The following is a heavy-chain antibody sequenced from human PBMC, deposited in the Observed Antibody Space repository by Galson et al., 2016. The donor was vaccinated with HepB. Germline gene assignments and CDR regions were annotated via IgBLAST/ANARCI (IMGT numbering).Heavy chain of an antibody. CDR1: GDSISSSNW. V-gene: IGHV4-4*02. D-gene: IGHD2-2*01. CDR2: IYHDGDT. Sequence: SETLSLTCAVSGDSISSSNWWTWVRQSPAKELEWIGEIYHDGDTNYNPSLNSRLAISVDKPNNQFSLNLISVTAADTAVYYCARVRGGCSGTSCVLDPWGQGTLVTVSS. J-gene: IGHJ5*02. CDR3: ARVRGGCSGTSCVLDP.